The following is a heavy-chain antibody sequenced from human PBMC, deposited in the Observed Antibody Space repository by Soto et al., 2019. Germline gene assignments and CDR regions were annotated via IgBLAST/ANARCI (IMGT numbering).Heavy chain of an antibody. D-gene: IGHD3-22*01. V-gene: IGHV3-11*01. J-gene: IGHJ3*02. CDR2: ISSSGSTI. CDR3: ARIDSSGMRAFDI. Sequence: GGSLRLSCAASGFTFSDYYMSWIRQAPGKGLEWVSYISSSGSTIYYADSVKGRFTISRDNAKNSLYLQMNSLRAEDTAVYYCARIDSSGMRAFDIWGQGTMVTVSS. CDR1: GFTFSDYY.